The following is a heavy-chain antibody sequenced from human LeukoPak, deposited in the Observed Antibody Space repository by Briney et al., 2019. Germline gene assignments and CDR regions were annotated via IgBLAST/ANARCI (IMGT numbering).Heavy chain of an antibody. CDR2: ISWNSDTI. V-gene: IGHV3-9*01. CDR3: ATNGGGDSGYGNFDY. Sequence: TGGSLRLSCAASEFTFSSYAMSWVRQVPGKGLEWVSGISWNSDTIGLADSVKGRFTISRDNAKNSLYLQMNSLRAEDTALYYCATNGGGDSGYGNFDYWGQGTLVTVSS. CDR1: EFTFSSYA. J-gene: IGHJ4*02. D-gene: IGHD5-12*01.